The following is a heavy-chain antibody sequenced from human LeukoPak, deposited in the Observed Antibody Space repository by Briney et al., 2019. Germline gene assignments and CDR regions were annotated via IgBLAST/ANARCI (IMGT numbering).Heavy chain of an antibody. D-gene: IGHD3-10*01. V-gene: IGHV3-33*01. CDR1: GFTFSIYG. J-gene: IGHJ4*02. CDR3: ARASGPFDY. Sequence: GRSLRLSCAASGFTFSIYGMHWVRQAPGKGLEWVAVIWYDGSKKYYADSVKGRFTISRDNSKNTLYLQMNSLRAEDTAVYSCARASGPFDYWGQGTLVTVSS. CDR2: IWYDGSKK.